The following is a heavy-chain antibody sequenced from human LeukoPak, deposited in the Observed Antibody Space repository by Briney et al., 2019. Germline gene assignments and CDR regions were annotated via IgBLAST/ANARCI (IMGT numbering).Heavy chain of an antibody. CDR3: AKIPDYYDNSGNAY. J-gene: IGHJ4*02. CDR1: GFTFSSYA. CDR2: ISYDGSNK. Sequence: GGSLRLSCAASGFTFSSYAMHWVRQAPGKGLEWVAVISYDGSNKYYADSVKGRFTISRDNSKSTLCLQMNSLRAEDTAVYYCAKIPDYYDNSGNAYWGQGTLVTVSS. D-gene: IGHD3-22*01. V-gene: IGHV3-30*04.